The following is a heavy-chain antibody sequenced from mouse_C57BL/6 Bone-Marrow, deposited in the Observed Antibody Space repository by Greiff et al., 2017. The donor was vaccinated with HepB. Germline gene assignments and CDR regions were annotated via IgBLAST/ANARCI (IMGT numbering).Heavy chain of an antibody. V-gene: IGHV5-6*01. J-gene: IGHJ2*01. CDR1: GFTFSSYG. D-gene: IGHD1-1*01. Sequence: EVQLQESGGDLVKPGGSLKLSCAASGFTFSSYGMSWVRQTPDKRLEWVATISSGGSYTYYPDSVKGRFTISRDNAKNTLYLQMSSLKSEDTAMYYCAGKDYGDYWGQGTTLTVSS. CDR3: AGKDYGDY. CDR2: ISSGGSYT.